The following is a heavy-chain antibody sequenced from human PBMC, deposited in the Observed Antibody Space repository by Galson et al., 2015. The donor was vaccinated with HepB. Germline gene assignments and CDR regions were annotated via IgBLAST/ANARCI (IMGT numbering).Heavy chain of an antibody. CDR3: AAERTPYYDSSGYYWVAFDI. D-gene: IGHD3-22*01. CDR2: IVVGSGNT. J-gene: IGHJ3*02. V-gene: IGHV1-58*01. Sequence: SVKVSCKASGFTFTSSAVQWARQARGQRLEWIGWIVVGSGNTNYAQKFQERVTITRDMSTSTAYMELSSLRSEDTAVYYCAAERTPYYDSSGYYWVAFDIWGQGTMVTVSS. CDR1: GFTFTSSA.